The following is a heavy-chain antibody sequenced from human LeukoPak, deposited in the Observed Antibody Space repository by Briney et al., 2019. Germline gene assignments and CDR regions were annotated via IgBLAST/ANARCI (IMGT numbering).Heavy chain of an antibody. D-gene: IGHD2-15*01. J-gene: IGHJ5*02. CDR1: GYTFTSYG. Sequence: ASVKVSCKASGYTFTSYGISWVRQAPGQGLEWMGWISAYNGNTNYAQKLQGRVTMTTDTSTSTAYMELRSLRSDDTAVYYCARGGCSGGSCYSYNWFDPWGQGTLVTVSS. V-gene: IGHV1-18*01. CDR2: ISAYNGNT. CDR3: ARGGCSGGSCYSYNWFDP.